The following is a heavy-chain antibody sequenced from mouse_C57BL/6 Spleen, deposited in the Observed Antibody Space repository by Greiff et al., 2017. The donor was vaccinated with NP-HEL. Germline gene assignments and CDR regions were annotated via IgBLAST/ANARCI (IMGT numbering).Heavy chain of an antibody. CDR3: AALYDGYQAWFAY. Sequence: QVQLQQPGAELVMPGASVKLSCKASGYTFTSYWMHWVKQRPGQGLEWIGEIDPSDSYTNYNQKFKGKSTLTVDKSSSTAYMQLSSLTSEDSAVYYCAALYDGYQAWFAYWGQGTLVTVSA. V-gene: IGHV1-69*01. J-gene: IGHJ3*01. CDR1: GYTFTSYW. CDR2: IDPSDSYT. D-gene: IGHD2-3*01.